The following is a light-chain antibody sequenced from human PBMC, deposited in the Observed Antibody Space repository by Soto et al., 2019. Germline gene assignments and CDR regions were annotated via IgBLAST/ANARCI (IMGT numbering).Light chain of an antibody. J-gene: IGLJ1*01. CDR1: SFNIGSNT. CDR3: AAWDDSLNGYG. Sequence: QSVLTQSPSVSGTPGQRVTISCSGSSFNIGSNTVNWYQQLPGTAPKLLIYSNDQRPSGVPDRFSGSKSGTSASLAISGLQSEDEADYYCAAWDDSLNGYGFGSGTKVTVL. CDR2: SND. V-gene: IGLV1-44*01.